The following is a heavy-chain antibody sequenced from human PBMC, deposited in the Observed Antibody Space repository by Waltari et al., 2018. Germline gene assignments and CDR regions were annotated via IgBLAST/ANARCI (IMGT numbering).Heavy chain of an antibody. J-gene: IGHJ3*02. CDR2: IYYSGST. D-gene: IGHD3-22*01. Sequence: QVQLQESGPGLVKPSETLSLTCTVSGGSISSYYWSWIRQPPGKGLEWIGYIYYSGSTNYNPSLKSRGTISVDTAKNQVALKVSSVTAADTAVYYCARAGFWSSGYYPPGDAFDIWGQGTMVTVSS. CDR3: ARAGFWSSGYYPPGDAFDI. CDR1: GGSISSYY. V-gene: IGHV4-59*01.